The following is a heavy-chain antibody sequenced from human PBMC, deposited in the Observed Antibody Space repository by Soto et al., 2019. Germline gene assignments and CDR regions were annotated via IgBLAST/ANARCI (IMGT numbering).Heavy chain of an antibody. CDR2: IKQDGSEK. J-gene: IGHJ6*02. Sequence: GESLKISCAASGFTFSSYWMSWVRQAPGKGLEWVANIKQDGSEKYYVDSVKGRFTISRDNAKNSLYLQMNSLRAEDTAVYYCARDPSVVVVVSTPSSYSGMYVWGQGTAVTVSS. CDR3: ARDPSVVVVVSTPSSYSGMYV. D-gene: IGHD2-15*01. CDR1: GFTFSSYW. V-gene: IGHV3-7*01.